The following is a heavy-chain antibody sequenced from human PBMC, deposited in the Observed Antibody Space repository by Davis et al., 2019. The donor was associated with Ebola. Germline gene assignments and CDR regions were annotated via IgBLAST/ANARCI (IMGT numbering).Heavy chain of an antibody. D-gene: IGHD3-10*01. CDR1: GFTFSKYA. Sequence: GESLKISCEASGFTFSKYAMTWVRQAPGKGLEWVSGISGRDTKTYYADSVKGRFTISRDNSKNTLYLQMNSLRPEDAAVYYCARGLWDSYGSGLPKYFDIWGQGTSVTVAS. J-gene: IGHJ4*02. CDR2: ISGRDTKT. V-gene: IGHV3-23*01. CDR3: ARGLWDSYGSGLPKYFDI.